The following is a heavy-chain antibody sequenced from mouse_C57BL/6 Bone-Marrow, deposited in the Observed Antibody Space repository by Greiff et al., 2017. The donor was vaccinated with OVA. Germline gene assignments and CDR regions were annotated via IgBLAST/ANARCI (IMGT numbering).Heavy chain of an antibody. CDR3: ARLGKLGRFAY. V-gene: IGHV1-19*01. D-gene: IGHD4-1*01. CDR2: INPYNGGT. J-gene: IGHJ3*01. CDR1: GYTFTDYY. Sequence: EVQLQESGPVLVKPGASVKMSCKASGYTFTDYYMNWVKQSHGKSLEWIGVINPYNGGTSYNQKFKGKATLTVDKSSSTAYMELNGLTSEDAAVYYCARLGKLGRFAYWGQGTLVTVAA.